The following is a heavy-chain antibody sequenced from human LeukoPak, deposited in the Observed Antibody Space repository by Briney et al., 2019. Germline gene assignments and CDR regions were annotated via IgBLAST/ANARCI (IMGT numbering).Heavy chain of an antibody. V-gene: IGHV4-59*01. J-gene: IGHJ3*02. D-gene: IGHD3-10*01. CDR2: IYHSGST. CDR3: ATLLYGSGSYPTRDDAFDI. Sequence: SETLSLTCTVSGGSISSYYWSWIRQPPGKGLEWIGYIYHSGSTNYNPSLKSRVTISVDTSKNQFSLKLSTVTAADTAVYYCATLLYGSGSYPTRDDAFDIWGQGTMVTVSS. CDR1: GGSISSYY.